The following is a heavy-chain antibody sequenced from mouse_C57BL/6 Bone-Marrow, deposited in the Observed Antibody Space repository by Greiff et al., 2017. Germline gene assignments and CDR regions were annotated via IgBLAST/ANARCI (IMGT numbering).Heavy chain of an antibody. Sequence: EVHLVESGGGLVQPKGSLKLSCAASGFTFNTYAMPWVRQAPGKGLEWVARIRSKSSNYATYYAESVKDRVTISREASQSMLYLQMNNLKTEDTAMYYCARGRTWYNDVWGTGTTVTVSS. CDR1: GFTFNTYA. J-gene: IGHJ1*03. CDR3: ARGRTWYNDV. CDR2: IRSKSSNYAT. V-gene: IGHV10-3*01. D-gene: IGHD3-3*01.